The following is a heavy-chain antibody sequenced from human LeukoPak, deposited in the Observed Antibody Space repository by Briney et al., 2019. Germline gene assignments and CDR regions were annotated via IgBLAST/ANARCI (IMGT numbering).Heavy chain of an antibody. V-gene: IGHV4-30-2*01. D-gene: IGHD6-19*01. CDR3: ARDHGGLKQWLVLLDAFDI. J-gene: IGHJ3*02. Sequence: SWIRQPPGKGLEWIGYIYHSGSTYYNPSLKSRVTISVDRSKNQFSLKLSSVTAADTAVYYCARDHGGLKQWLVLLDAFDIWGQGTMVTVSS. CDR2: IYHSGST.